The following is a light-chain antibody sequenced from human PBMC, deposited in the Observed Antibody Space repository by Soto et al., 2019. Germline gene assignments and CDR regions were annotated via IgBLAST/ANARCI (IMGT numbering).Light chain of an antibody. CDR1: SSDVGGYNY. CDR3: SSYAASNPL. J-gene: IGLJ2*01. CDR2: EVS. V-gene: IGLV2-8*01. Sequence: QSALTQPPSASGSPGQSVTISCTGTSSDVGGYNYVSWYQQHPGKAPKLIIYEVSKRPSGVPGRFSGSKTGNMASLTVSGLQPEDEADYYCSSYAASNPLFGGGTKVTVL.